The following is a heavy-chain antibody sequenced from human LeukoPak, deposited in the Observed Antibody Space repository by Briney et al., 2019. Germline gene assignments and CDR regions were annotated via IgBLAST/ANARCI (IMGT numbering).Heavy chain of an antibody. D-gene: IGHD3-22*01. V-gene: IGHV4-59*01. CDR3: ARGNSYYDSSDYFPWESFQH. CDR1: GVSISTYY. J-gene: IGHJ1*01. Sequence: NSSETLSLTCTVSGVSISTYYWSWIRQPPGKGLEWIGYIFYSGSTNYNPSLKSRVTISVDTSKNQFSLNLSSVTAADTAVYYCARGNSYYDSSDYFPWESFQHWGQGTLVTVSS. CDR2: IFYSGST.